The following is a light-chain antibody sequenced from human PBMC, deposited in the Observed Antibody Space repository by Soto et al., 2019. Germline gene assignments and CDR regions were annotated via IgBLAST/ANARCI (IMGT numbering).Light chain of an antibody. CDR3: QKHYTAPALT. V-gene: IGKV1-27*01. Sequence: DFQMTQSPSSLSASVGDRVTITCRASQDIGNFLAWYQQRPGKVPKLLIYAASSLQSWVPSRFSGSGSGTDFTLTISSLQPEDVATYYCQKHYTAPALTFGGGTKVEIK. CDR2: AAS. J-gene: IGKJ4*01. CDR1: QDIGNF.